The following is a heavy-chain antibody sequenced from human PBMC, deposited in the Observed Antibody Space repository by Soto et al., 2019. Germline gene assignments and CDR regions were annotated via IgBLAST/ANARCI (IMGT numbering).Heavy chain of an antibody. V-gene: IGHV3-11*01. CDR2: ISSSGSTI. CDR1: GFTFSDYY. J-gene: IGHJ1*01. CDR3: ASSDSSSWYIRFQH. Sequence: GGSLRLSCAASGFTFSDYYMSWIRQAPGKGLEWVSYISSSGSTIYYADSVKGRFTISRDNAKNSLYLQMNSLRAEDTAVYYCASSDSSSWYIRFQHWGQGTLVTVSS. D-gene: IGHD6-13*01.